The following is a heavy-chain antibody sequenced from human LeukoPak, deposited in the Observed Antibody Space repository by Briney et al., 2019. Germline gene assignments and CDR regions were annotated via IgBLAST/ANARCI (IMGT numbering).Heavy chain of an antibody. J-gene: IGHJ4*02. Sequence: GGSLRLSCAASGFTFSSSAMSWVRQAPGKGLEWVSAISNNGGYTYYADSVQGRFTISRDNSKSTLCLQMNSLRAEDTAVYYCAKQLGYCSDGSCYFPYWGQGTLVTVSA. V-gene: IGHV3-23*01. D-gene: IGHD2-15*01. CDR3: AKQLGYCSDGSCYFPY. CDR1: GFTFSSSA. CDR2: ISNNGGYT.